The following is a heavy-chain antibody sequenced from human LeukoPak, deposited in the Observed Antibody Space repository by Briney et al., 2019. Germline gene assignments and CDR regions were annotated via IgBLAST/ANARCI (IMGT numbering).Heavy chain of an antibody. J-gene: IGHJ4*02. CDR3: ARARRGSGSYFGYFDY. CDR1: GFSFTGYY. V-gene: IGHV1-2*02. Sequence: GASVKVSCKASGFSFTGYYIHWVRQAPGQGLEWMGWINPNNGDTNYAQKFQSRVTMTRDTSIRTAYMELNRLRSDDTAVYYCARARRGSGSYFGYFDYWGQGTLVTVS. D-gene: IGHD3-10*01. CDR2: INPNNGDT.